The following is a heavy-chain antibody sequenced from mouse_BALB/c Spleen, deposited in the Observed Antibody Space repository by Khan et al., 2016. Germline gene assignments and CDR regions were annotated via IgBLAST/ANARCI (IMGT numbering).Heavy chain of an antibody. CDR2: ISYDGSN. J-gene: IGHJ4*01. CDR1: GYSITSGYY. CDR3: ARLRRVYAMDY. D-gene: IGHD2-12*01. V-gene: IGHV3-6*02. Sequence: EVQLQESGPGLVKPSQSLSLTCSVTGYSITSGYYWNWIRQFPGNNLEWMGYISYDGSNNYNPSLKNRISIPRDTSKNQFFLKWNSVTTEDTATYYGARLRRVYAMDYWGQGTSVTVSS.